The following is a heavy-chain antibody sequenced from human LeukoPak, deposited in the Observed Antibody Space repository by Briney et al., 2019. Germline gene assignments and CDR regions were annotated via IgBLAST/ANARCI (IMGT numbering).Heavy chain of an antibody. CDR1: GFTFSSYW. V-gene: IGHV3-7*01. D-gene: IGHD5-24*01. CDR2: IKQDGSGK. J-gene: IGHJ4*02. CDR3: AGGRDVYRY. Sequence: GGSLRLSCAASGFTFSSYWMTWVRQAPGKGLEWVANIKQDGSGKYYVDSVKGRFTISRDNAKNSLYLQMNSLRAEDTAMYYCAGGRDVYRYWGQGTLVTVSS.